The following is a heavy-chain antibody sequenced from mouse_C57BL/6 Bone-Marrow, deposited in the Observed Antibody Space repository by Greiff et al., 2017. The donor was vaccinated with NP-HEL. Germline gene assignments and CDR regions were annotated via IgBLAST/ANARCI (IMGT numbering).Heavy chain of an antibody. Sequence: EVMLVESGGGLVKPGGSLKLSCAASGFTFSSYAMSWVRQTPEKRLEWVATISDGGSYTYYPDNVKGRFTISRDNAKNNLYLQMSHLKSEDTAMYYCARAFITTVVADYYAMDYWGQGTSVTVSS. J-gene: IGHJ4*01. CDR1: GFTFSSYA. V-gene: IGHV5-4*03. CDR2: ISDGGSYT. D-gene: IGHD1-1*01. CDR3: ARAFITTVVADYYAMDY.